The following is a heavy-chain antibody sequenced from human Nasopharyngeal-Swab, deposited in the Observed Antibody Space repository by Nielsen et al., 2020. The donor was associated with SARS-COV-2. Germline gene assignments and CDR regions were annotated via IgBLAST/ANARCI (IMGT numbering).Heavy chain of an antibody. CDR2: IYYSGST. V-gene: IGHV4-39*07. J-gene: IGHJ1*01. CDR3: ARADSSSFGG. D-gene: IGHD6-13*01. Sequence: SETLSLTCTVSGGSISTSSYYWGWIRQPPGKGLEWIGSIYYSGSTYYNPSLKSRVSILEDTSKNQFSLSLNSVTVADTAVYYCARADSSSFGGWGQGTQVTVSS. CDR1: GGSISTSSYY.